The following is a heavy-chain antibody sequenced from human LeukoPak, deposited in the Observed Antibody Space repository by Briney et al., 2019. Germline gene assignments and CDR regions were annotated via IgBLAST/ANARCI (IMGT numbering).Heavy chain of an antibody. J-gene: IGHJ6*04. Sequence: GGSLRLSCAASGFTFSSYSMNWVRLAPGKGLEWVSSISSSSSYIYYADSVKGRFTISRDNAKNSLYLQMNSLRAEDTAVYYCAELGITMIGGVWGKGTTATISS. CDR3: AELGITMIGGV. CDR2: ISSSSSYI. V-gene: IGHV3-21*01. D-gene: IGHD3-10*02. CDR1: GFTFSSYS.